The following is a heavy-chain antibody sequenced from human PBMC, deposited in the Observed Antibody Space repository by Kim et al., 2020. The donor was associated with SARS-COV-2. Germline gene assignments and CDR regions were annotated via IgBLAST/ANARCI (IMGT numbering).Heavy chain of an antibody. V-gene: IGHV4-34*01. Sequence: SETLSLTCAVYGGSFSGYYWSWIRQPPGKGLEWIGEINHSGSTNYNPSLKSRVTISVDTSKNQFSLKLSSVTAADTAVYYCAIGVGRHGYYYYGMDVWGQGTTVTVSS. CDR2: INHSGST. CDR1: GGSFSGYY. D-gene: IGHD2-15*01. J-gene: IGHJ6*02. CDR3: AIGVGRHGYYYYGMDV.